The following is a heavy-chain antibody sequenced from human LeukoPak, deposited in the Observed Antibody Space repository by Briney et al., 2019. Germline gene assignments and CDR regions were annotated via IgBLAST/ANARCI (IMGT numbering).Heavy chain of an antibody. J-gene: IGHJ4*02. D-gene: IGHD6-6*01. CDR1: GGTFSSYA. CDR2: IIPIFGTA. CDR3: ARYSSSPLYYFDY. Sequence: ASVKVSRKASGGTFSSYAISWVRQAPGQGLEWMGRIIPIFGTANYAQKFQGRVTITADESTSTAYMELSSLRSEDTAVYYCARYSSSPLYYFDYWGQGALVTVSS. V-gene: IGHV1-69*15.